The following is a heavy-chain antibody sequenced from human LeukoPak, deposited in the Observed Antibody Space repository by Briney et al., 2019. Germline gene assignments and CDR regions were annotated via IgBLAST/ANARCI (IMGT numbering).Heavy chain of an antibody. Sequence: SSVKVSCKASGCTFSSYAISWVRQAPGQGLEWMGRIIPTLEIANYAQKFQGRVTITADKSTSTAYMELSSLRPEDTAVYYCARVISGSWLWFWGQGTLVTVSS. CDR1: GCTFSSYA. V-gene: IGHV1-69*04. J-gene: IGHJ4*02. D-gene: IGHD6-13*01. CDR3: ARVISGSWLWF. CDR2: IIPTLEIA.